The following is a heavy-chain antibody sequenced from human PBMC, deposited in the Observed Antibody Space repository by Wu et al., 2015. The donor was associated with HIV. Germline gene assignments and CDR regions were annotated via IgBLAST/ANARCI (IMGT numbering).Heavy chain of an antibody. CDR1: GITFNNFA. Sequence: QVQLVQSGAETKQPGSSVKVSCKSSGITFNNFAINWVRQAPGQGLEWLGGLTLIFGTSKFAQRFQGRVSITTDGSKGLAYMELSSLRSEDTAVYYCARDAANLDDAFDIWGQGTMVTVSS. V-gene: IGHV1-69*05. J-gene: IGHJ3*02. CDR2: LTLIFGTS. CDR3: ARDAANLDDAFDI. D-gene: IGHD1-7*01.